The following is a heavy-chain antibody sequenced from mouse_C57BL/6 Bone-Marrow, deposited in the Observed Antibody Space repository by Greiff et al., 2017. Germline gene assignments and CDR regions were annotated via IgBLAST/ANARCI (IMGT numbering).Heavy chain of an antibody. CDR2: IDPSDSYT. CDR3: ARSRYYGSSFFAY. J-gene: IGHJ3*01. V-gene: IGHV1-50*01. Sequence: QVQLQQPGAELVKPGASVKLSCKASGYTFTSYWMQWVKQRPGQGLEWIGEIDPSDSYTNYNQKFKGKATLPVDTSSSTAYMQLSSLTSEDSAVYYCARSRYYGSSFFAYWGQGTMVTVSA. D-gene: IGHD1-1*01. CDR1: GYTFTSYW.